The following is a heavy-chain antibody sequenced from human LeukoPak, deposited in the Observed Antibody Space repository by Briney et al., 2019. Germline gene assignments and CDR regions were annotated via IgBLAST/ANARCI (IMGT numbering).Heavy chain of an antibody. V-gene: IGHV1-18*01. J-gene: IGHJ4*02. D-gene: IGHD6-6*01. Sequence: ASVKVSCKASGYTFTSYGISWVRQAPGQGLEWMGWISAYNGNTNYAQKLQGRVTTTTDTSTSTAYMELRSLRSDDTAVYYCASFEFSSRSFDYWGQGTLVTVSS. CDR1: GYTFTSYG. CDR3: ASFEFSSRSFDY. CDR2: ISAYNGNT.